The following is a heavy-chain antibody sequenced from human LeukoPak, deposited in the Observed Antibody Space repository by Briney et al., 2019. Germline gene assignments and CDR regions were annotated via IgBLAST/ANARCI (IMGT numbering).Heavy chain of an antibody. V-gene: IGHV4-59*08. CDR1: GGSISGFY. D-gene: IGHD3-3*01. CDR3: ARQRFLEWYFDY. Sequence: KPSETLSLTCTVSGGSISGFYWSCIRQPPGKELQWIGSIFYSGSTNYNPSLKSRVTISVDTSKNQLSLKLSSVTAADTAVYYCARQRFLEWYFDYWGQGTLVTVSS. CDR2: IFYSGST. J-gene: IGHJ4*02.